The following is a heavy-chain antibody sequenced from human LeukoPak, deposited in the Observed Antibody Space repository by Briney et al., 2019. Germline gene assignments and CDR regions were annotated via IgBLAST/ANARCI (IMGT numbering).Heavy chain of an antibody. V-gene: IGHV3-23*01. D-gene: IGHD3-16*01. Sequence: GGSLRLSCAASGFTFSNYAMSWVRQAPGKGLEWVSVITGSGGTYYADSVKGRFTISRDNSNNTLYLQMNSLRAEDTAVYYCANGGRWVYWGQGTLVTVSS. J-gene: IGHJ4*02. CDR3: ANGGRWVY. CDR2: ITGSGGT. CDR1: GFTFSNYA.